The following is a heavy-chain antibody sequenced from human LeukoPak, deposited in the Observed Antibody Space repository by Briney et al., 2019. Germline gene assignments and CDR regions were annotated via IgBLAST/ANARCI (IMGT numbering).Heavy chain of an antibody. D-gene: IGHD6-6*01. Sequence: SETLSLTCTVSGGSISSSGYYWGWVRQPPGKGLEWIGSLYYSGSMYNNPSLKRRVTISVDTSKNLFSLKLSSVTAADPAVYYCASHGVDSNSPASYAFYGLDVWGQGTAVTVSS. V-gene: IGHV4-39*02. CDR2: LYYSGSM. CDR3: ASHGVDSNSPASYAFYGLDV. CDR1: GGSISSSGYY. J-gene: IGHJ6*02.